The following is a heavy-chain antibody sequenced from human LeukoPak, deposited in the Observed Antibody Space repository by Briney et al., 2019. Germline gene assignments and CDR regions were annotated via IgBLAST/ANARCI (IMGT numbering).Heavy chain of an antibody. CDR2: IYYIGST. CDR3: ARGEAPGWWSHPWGFDH. J-gene: IGHJ5*02. D-gene: IGHD2-15*01. CDR1: ARSISSYY. Sequence: SETLSLTRTVSARSISSYYWSWIRQPPGKALEWIGYIYYIGSTNYKPSLKSRVTISVDTSKNQFSLKLSSVTAADTAVHYCARGEAPGWWSHPWGFDHWGQGTLVTVSS. V-gene: IGHV4-59*01.